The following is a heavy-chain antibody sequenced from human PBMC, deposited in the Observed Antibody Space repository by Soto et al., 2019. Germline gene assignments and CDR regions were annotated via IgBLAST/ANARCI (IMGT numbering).Heavy chain of an antibody. CDR1: GFTFRRYC. CDR2: INSDGSST. CDR3: AREGSLADY. V-gene: IGHV3-74*01. D-gene: IGHD3-10*01. Sequence: GGSLRVFCAASGFTFRRYCMHCVRQAAGKGLVRVSRINSDGSSTSYADSVKGRFSRSRDNAKNTLYLQMNSMRAEDTAVYYCAREGSLADYWGRGTLVTVSS. J-gene: IGHJ4*02.